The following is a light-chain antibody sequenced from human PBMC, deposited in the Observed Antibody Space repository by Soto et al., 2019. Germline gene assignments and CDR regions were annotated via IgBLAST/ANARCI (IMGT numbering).Light chain of an antibody. CDR2: LAS. Sequence: EIVMTQSPLSLPVTPGEPAHISCRSSQSLLHSNGYNYLDWYLQKPGQSPQLLIYLASNRAPGVPDRFSGSGSGTDFTLKISRVEAEDVGVYYCMQALQTPWTFGQGTKVDIK. J-gene: IGKJ1*01. CDR3: MQALQTPWT. V-gene: IGKV2-28*01. CDR1: QSLLHSNGYNY.